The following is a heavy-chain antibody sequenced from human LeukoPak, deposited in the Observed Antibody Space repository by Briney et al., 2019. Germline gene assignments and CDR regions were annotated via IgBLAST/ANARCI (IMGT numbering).Heavy chain of an antibody. D-gene: IGHD5-18*01. V-gene: IGHV4-59*01. Sequence: SETLSLTCTVSGGSISSYYWSWIRQPPGKGLEWIGYIYYSGSTNYNPSLKSRVTISVDTSKNQFSLKLSSVTAADTAVYYCARGDGYSYGLFDYRGQGTLVTVSS. J-gene: IGHJ4*02. CDR3: ARGDGYSYGLFDY. CDR2: IYYSGST. CDR1: GGSISSYY.